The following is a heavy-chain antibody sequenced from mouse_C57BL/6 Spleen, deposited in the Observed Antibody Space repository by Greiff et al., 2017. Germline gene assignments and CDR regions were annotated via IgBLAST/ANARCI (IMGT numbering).Heavy chain of an antibody. Sequence: QVQLQQSGAELVRPGASVTLSCKASGYTFTDYEMHWVKQTPVHGLEWIGAIDPETGGTAYNQKFKGKAILTADKSSSTAYMELRSLTSEDSAVYYCTRGGYGSSDSPYAMDYWGQGTSVTVSS. V-gene: IGHV1-15*01. J-gene: IGHJ4*01. D-gene: IGHD1-1*01. CDR2: IDPETGGT. CDR3: TRGGYGSSDSPYAMDY. CDR1: GYTFTDYE.